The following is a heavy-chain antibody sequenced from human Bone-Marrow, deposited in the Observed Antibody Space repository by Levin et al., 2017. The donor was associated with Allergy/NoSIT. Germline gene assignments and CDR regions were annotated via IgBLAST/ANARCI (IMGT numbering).Heavy chain of an antibody. CDR1: GFTFSSYG. CDR3: AKDWEYYYGSGRKGKGMDV. Sequence: GESLKISCAASGFTFSSYGMHWVRQAPGKGLEWVAVISYDGSNKYYADSVKGRFTISRDNSKNTLYLQMNSLRAEDTAVYYCAKDWEYYYGSGRKGKGMDVWGQGTTVTVSS. CDR2: ISYDGSNK. D-gene: IGHD3-10*01. V-gene: IGHV3-30*18. J-gene: IGHJ6*02.